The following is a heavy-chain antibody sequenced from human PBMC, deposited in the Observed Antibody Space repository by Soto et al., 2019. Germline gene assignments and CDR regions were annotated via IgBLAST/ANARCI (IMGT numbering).Heavy chain of an antibody. V-gene: IGHV6-1*01. CDR3: SADYGSGSPGDI. CDR2: TYYRSKWYN. CDR1: GDSVSRNNAA. Sequence: PSQTLSLTCAISGDSVSRNNAAWNWIRKSPSRGLEWLGRTYYRSKWYNDYAVSVKSRITINPDTSKNQFSLQLNSVTPEDTAVYYCSADYGSGSPGDIWGQGTMVTVSS. J-gene: IGHJ3*02. D-gene: IGHD3-10*01.